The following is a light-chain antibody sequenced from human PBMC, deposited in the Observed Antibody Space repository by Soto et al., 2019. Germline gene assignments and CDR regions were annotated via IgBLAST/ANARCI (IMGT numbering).Light chain of an antibody. CDR1: QSVSSSY. CDR3: QQYGTSPWT. CDR2: AAS. V-gene: IGKV3-20*01. Sequence: EIVLTQSPGTLSLSPGERATLSCRASQSVSSSYLAWYQQKPGQAPRLLIYAASTRATGIPDRFSGSGSGTDFPLTISSLEPEDFAVYYCQQYGTSPWTFGQGTKVELK. J-gene: IGKJ1*01.